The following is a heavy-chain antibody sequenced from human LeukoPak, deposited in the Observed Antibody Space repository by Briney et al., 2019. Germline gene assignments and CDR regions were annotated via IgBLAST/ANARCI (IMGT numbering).Heavy chain of an antibody. V-gene: IGHV3-30*03. D-gene: IGHD3-10*01. CDR2: ISYDGSNK. CDR3: AREYYYGSGSFYNVGYFDY. CDR1: GFTFSSYG. Sequence: PGRSLRLSCAASGFTFSSYGMHWVRQAPGKGLEWVAVISYDGSNKYYADSVKGRFTISRDNSKNTLYLQMNSLRAEDTAVYYCAREYYYGSGSFYNVGYFDYWGQGTLVTVSS. J-gene: IGHJ4*02.